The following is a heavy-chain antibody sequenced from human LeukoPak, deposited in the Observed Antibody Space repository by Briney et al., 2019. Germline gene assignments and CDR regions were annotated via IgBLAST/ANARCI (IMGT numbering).Heavy chain of an antibody. Sequence: GGSLRLPCAASGFTFSSYWMHWVRQAPGKGLVWVSRINGDGSSTTYADSVKGRFTISRDNAKNTLYLQMNSLRAEDTAVYYCAKDFYYYASPLWGQGTLVTVSS. V-gene: IGHV3-74*01. D-gene: IGHD3-10*01. J-gene: IGHJ1*01. CDR3: AKDFYYYASPL. CDR2: INGDGSST. CDR1: GFTFSSYW.